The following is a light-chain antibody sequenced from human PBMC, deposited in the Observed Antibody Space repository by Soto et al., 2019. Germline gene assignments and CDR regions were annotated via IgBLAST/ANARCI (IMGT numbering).Light chain of an antibody. CDR1: QDIRNY. J-gene: IGKJ1*01. V-gene: IGKV1-9*01. CDR2: AAS. CDR3: QQYGSSPPWT. Sequence: DIQLTQSPSFLSTSVGDRVTITCRASQDIRNYLAWYQQKPGKAPKVLIYAASTLLSGVPSRFSGSGSGTEFSLTISSLQPEDFAVYYCQQYGSSPPWTFXQGTKVDIK.